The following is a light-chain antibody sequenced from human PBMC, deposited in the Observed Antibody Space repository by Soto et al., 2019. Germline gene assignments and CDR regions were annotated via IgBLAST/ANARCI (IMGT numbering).Light chain of an antibody. CDR2: AAS. CDR1: QTISSW. J-gene: IGKJ1*01. V-gene: IGKV1-5*01. Sequence: DIQMTQSPSTLSGSVGYRFTITCRASQTISSWLAWYQQKPGKAPELLIYAASTLQSGVPSRFSGSGSGTDFTLTISCLQSEDFATYYCQKYYSFPRKFGQGTKVDIK. CDR3: QKYYSFPRK.